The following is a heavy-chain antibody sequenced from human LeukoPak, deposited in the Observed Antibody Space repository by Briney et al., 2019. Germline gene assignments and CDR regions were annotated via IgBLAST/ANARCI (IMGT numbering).Heavy chain of an antibody. D-gene: IGHD3-10*01. CDR3: ARDQGATYYYGSGAQLPYYYYYGMDV. Sequence: PGGSLRLSCAASGFTFSSYSMNWVRQAPGKGLEWVSYISSSSSTIYYADSVKGRFTISRDNAKNSLYLQMNSLRAEDTAVYYCARDQGATYYYGSGAQLPYYYYYGMDVWGQGTTVTVSS. V-gene: IGHV3-48*04. CDR2: ISSSSSTI. J-gene: IGHJ6*02. CDR1: GFTFSSYS.